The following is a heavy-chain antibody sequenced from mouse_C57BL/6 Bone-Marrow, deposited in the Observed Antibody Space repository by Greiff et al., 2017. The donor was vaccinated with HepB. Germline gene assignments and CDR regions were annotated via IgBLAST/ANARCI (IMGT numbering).Heavy chain of an antibody. D-gene: IGHD1-1*01. CDR3: ARGGYYGYFDY. CDR1: GYTFTSYW. Sequence: QVQLKQPGAELVKPGASVKLSCKASGYTFTSYWMHWVKQRPGRGLEWMGRIDPNSGGTKYNEKFKSKATLTVDKPSSTAYMQLSSLTSEDSAVYYCARGGYYGYFDYWGQGTTLTVSS. CDR2: IDPNSGGT. V-gene: IGHV1-72*01. J-gene: IGHJ2*01.